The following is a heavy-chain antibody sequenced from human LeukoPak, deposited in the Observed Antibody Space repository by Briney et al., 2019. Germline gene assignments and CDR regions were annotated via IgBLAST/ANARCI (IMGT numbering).Heavy chain of an antibody. D-gene: IGHD1-26*01. CDR1: GFTFSTYA. Sequence: QPGGSPRLSCAASGFTFSTYAMSWVRQAPGKGLEWVSAISGSGGSTYHADSVKGRFTISRDNSKNTLYLQMNSLRAEDTAVYYCAKDLQWGDYYYGMDVWGQGTTVTVSS. J-gene: IGHJ6*02. CDR3: AKDLQWGDYYYGMDV. CDR2: ISGSGGST. V-gene: IGHV3-23*01.